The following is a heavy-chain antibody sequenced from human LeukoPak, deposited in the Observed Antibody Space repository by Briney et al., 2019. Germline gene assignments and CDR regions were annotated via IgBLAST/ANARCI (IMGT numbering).Heavy chain of an antibody. Sequence: SETLSLTCTVSGYSICSGYYWGWIRQSPGKGLEWIGNISHNGNTLYNPSLKSRVTIPIHLSKNQFALNLTSVTAADTAIYYCARGLLWGQGTLVTVSS. V-gene: IGHV4-38-2*02. CDR3: ARGLL. J-gene: IGHJ1*01. CDR1: GYSICSGYY. CDR2: ISHNGNT.